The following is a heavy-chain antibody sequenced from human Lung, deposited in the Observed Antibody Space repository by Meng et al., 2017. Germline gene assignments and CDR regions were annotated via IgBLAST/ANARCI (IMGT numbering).Heavy chain of an antibody. CDR2: INPKSGDT. V-gene: IGHV1-2*06. Sequence: VQLVQSGAEVKKPGASVKVSCKPSGYNFPDYYIHWVRRAPGQGLEWMGRINPKSGDTHYAQKFQARVTMTGDTSISTAYMELSGLRSDDTAMYYCARDEDISAAGKLFGDYWGQGTLVTV. CDR3: ARDEDISAAGKLFGDY. CDR1: GYNFPDYY. D-gene: IGHD6-25*01. J-gene: IGHJ4*02.